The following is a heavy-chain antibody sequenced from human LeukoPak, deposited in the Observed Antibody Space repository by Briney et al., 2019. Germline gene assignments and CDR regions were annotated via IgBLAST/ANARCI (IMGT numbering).Heavy chain of an antibody. D-gene: IGHD3-3*01. CDR1: GFTFNIHG. CDR3: ARGYYDFWSGFTFGL. CDR2: ISHDGNHQ. Sequence: GGSLRLSCVASGFTFNIHGMHWVRQAPNRGLEWVAVISHDGNHQYYGDSVKGRFTISRDNAQNSLYLQMNSLRAEDTAVYYCARGYYDFWSGFTFGLWGKGTTVTVSS. V-gene: IGHV3-30*03. J-gene: IGHJ6*04.